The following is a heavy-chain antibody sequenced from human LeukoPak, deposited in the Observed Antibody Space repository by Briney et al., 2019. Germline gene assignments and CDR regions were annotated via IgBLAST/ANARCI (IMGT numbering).Heavy chain of an antibody. J-gene: IGHJ4*02. D-gene: IGHD3-22*01. CDR3: AREGLYYDSSGKFDY. V-gene: IGHV3-7*01. CDR2: IKEDGREK. Sequence: PGGSLRLSCAASGFTFSSYWMTWVRQAPGKGLEWVGNIKEDGREKYYVDSVKGRFTISRDNAKDSLYLQMNSLRAEDTAVYYCAREGLYYDSSGKFDYWGQGTLVTVSS. CDR1: GFTFSSYW.